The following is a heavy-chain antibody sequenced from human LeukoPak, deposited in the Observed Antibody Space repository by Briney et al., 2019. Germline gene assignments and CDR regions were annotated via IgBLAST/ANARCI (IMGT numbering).Heavy chain of an antibody. D-gene: IGHD1-26*01. CDR2: ISYDGSNE. V-gene: IGHV3-30*14. J-gene: IGHJ4*02. CDR3: AKPSGSGVDY. Sequence: GGSLRLSCAASGFTFSSYVMHWVRQAPGKGLEWVAIISYDGSNEYYADSVKGRFTIIGDNSKNTLYLQMNRLTVEDMALYYCAKPSGSGVDYWGRGTRVTVSS. CDR1: GFTFSSYV.